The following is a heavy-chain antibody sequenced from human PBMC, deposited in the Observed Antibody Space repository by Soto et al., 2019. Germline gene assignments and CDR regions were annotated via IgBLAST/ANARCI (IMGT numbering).Heavy chain of an antibody. CDR1: GGSISSSSYY. Sequence: PSETLSLTCTVSGGSISSSSYYWGWIRQPPGKGLEWIGSIYYSGSTYYNPSLKSRVTISVDTSKNQFSLKLSSVTAADTAVYYCARHRPFPFLEWSPRGIWFDPWGQGTLVTVSS. J-gene: IGHJ5*02. V-gene: IGHV4-39*01. D-gene: IGHD3-3*01. CDR2: IYYSGST. CDR3: ARHRPFPFLEWSPRGIWFDP.